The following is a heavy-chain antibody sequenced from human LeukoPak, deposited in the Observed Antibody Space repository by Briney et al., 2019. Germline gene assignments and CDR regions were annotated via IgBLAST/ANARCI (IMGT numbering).Heavy chain of an antibody. V-gene: IGHV4-59*08. CDR2: IYYSGST. D-gene: IGHD6-25*01. J-gene: IGHJ6*02. Sequence: SETRSLTCTVSGGSISSYYWSWIRQPPGKGLEWIGYIYYSGSTNYNPSLKSRVTISVDTSKNQFSLKLSSVTAADTAVYYCARAAGRYYYGMDVWGQGTTVTVSS. CDR1: GGSISSYY. CDR3: ARAAGRYYYGMDV.